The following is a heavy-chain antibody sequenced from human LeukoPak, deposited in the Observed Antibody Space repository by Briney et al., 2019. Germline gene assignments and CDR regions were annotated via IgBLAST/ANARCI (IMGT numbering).Heavy chain of an antibody. D-gene: IGHD5-18*01. Sequence: SETLSLTCTVSGGSISSYYWSWIRQPPGKGLEWIGYIYYSGSTNYNPSLKSRVTISVDTSKNQFSLKLSSVTAADTAVYYCARGIQLWLRDFAYWGQGTLVTVSS. CDR1: GGSISSYY. J-gene: IGHJ4*02. CDR3: ARGIQLWLRDFAY. V-gene: IGHV4-59*01. CDR2: IYYSGST.